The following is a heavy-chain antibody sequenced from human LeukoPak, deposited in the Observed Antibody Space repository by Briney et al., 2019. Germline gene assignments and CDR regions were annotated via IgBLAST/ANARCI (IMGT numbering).Heavy chain of an antibody. Sequence: PGGSLRLSCAASGFTFPNYAMTWVRQAPGKGLEWVSAISGSGGSASYADSVKGRFTISRDNSKNTLYLQMNSLRAEDTAAYFCAKGTLYDILTGDCFDPWGQGTLVTVSS. CDR2: ISGSGGSA. D-gene: IGHD3-9*01. CDR1: GFTFPNYA. J-gene: IGHJ5*02. CDR3: AKGTLYDILTGDCFDP. V-gene: IGHV3-23*01.